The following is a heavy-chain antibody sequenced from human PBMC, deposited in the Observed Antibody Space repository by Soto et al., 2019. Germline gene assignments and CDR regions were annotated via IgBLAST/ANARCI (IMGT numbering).Heavy chain of an antibody. J-gene: IGHJ3*02. Sequence: PGGSLRLSCAASGFTFSDYYMSWIRQAPGKGLEWVSYISSSSSYTNYADSVKGRFTISRDNAKNSLYLKMNSLRAEDTAVYYSARVFKGTYDILTGYLDVSFVIWGQGTMVAGSS. CDR3: ARVFKGTYDILTGYLDVSFVI. CDR1: GFTFSDYY. D-gene: IGHD3-9*01. CDR2: ISSSSSYT. V-gene: IGHV3-11*05.